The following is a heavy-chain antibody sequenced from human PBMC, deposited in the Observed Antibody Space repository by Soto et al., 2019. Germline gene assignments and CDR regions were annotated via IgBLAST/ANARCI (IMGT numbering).Heavy chain of an antibody. CDR2: ISYDGSNK. J-gene: IGHJ6*02. D-gene: IGHD6-19*01. CDR1: GFSFGSYV. Sequence: GGSLELSCAASGFSFGSYVMNGVRQVPGKGLEWVAVISYDGSNKYYADSVKGRFTISRDNSKNTLYLQMNSLRAEDTAAYYCARGSSGWYWNYGPDVWGQGTTVTVSS. V-gene: IGHV3-30-3*01. CDR3: ARGSSGWYWNYGPDV.